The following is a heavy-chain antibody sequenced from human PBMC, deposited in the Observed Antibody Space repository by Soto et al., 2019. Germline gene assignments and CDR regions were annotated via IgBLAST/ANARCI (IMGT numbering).Heavy chain of an antibody. J-gene: IGHJ6*02. CDR1: GGTFSSYA. D-gene: IGHD4-17*01. CDR3: ARDEGYGDSTELGYYYGMDV. CDR2: IIPIFGTA. Sequence: SVKVSCKASGGTFSSYAISWVRQAPGQGLEWMGGIIPIFGTANYAQKFQSRVTITADESTSTAYMELSSLRSEDTAVYYCARDEGYGDSTELGYYYGMDVWGQGTTVTVPS. V-gene: IGHV1-69*13.